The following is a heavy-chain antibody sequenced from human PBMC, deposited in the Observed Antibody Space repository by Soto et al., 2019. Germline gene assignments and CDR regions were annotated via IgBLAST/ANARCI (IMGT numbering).Heavy chain of an antibody. J-gene: IGHJ4*02. CDR3: ARGLYASGSYPLFDY. D-gene: IGHD3-10*01. Sequence: ASVKVSCKASGYTFTGYYMHWVRQAPGQGLEWMGWINPNSGGTNYAQKFQGWVTMTRDASISAVFVEVSRLRSDDTAVYYCARGLYASGSYPLFDYWGQGTLVTVSS. CDR1: GYTFTGYY. CDR2: INPNSGGT. V-gene: IGHV1-2*04.